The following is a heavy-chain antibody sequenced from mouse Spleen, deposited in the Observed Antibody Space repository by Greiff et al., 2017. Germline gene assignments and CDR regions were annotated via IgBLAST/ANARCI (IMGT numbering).Heavy chain of an antibody. CDR1: EYAFPYYD. CDR3: SRQRAVGAMDY. V-gene: IGHV5-2*01. J-gene: IGHJ4*01. CDR2: INSDGGST. Sequence: EVQLMQSGAGLVQPGASLKLSCESTEYAFPYYDMYWVRKTPEQRLEWIAAINSDGGSTYYKHNMESRVIISRANTKKTRYLQMSSLSSEDTALYYCSRQRAVGAMDYWGQGTTVTVSS.